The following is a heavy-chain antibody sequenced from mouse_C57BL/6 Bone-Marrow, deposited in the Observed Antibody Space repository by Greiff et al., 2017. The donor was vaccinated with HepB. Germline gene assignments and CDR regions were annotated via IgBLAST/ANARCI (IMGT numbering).Heavy chain of an antibody. CDR2: ISSGGDYI. Sequence: EVKLMESGEGLVKPGGSLKLSCAASGFTFSSYAMSWVRQTPEKRLEWVAYISSGGDYIYYADTVKGRFTISRDNARNTLYLQMSSLKSEDTAMYYCTLITTVDYYAMDYWGQGTSVTVSS. CDR1: GFTFSSYA. D-gene: IGHD1-1*01. J-gene: IGHJ4*01. V-gene: IGHV5-9-1*02. CDR3: TLITTVDYYAMDY.